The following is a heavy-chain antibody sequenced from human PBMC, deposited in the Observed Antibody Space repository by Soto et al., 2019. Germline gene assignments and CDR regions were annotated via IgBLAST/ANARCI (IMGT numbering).Heavy chain of an antibody. Sequence: GGSLRLSCAASGFSFSSYAMTWVRQTPGKGLEWVSTISSSGGTTYYADSVKGRFTISRDNAKNTLYLQMDSLRAEDTAVYYCARESKGVVPAATAFDIWGQAIMVTVS. D-gene: IGHD2-2*01. J-gene: IGHJ3*02. CDR3: ARESKGVVPAATAFDI. V-gene: IGHV3-23*01. CDR2: ISSSGGTT. CDR1: GFSFSSYA.